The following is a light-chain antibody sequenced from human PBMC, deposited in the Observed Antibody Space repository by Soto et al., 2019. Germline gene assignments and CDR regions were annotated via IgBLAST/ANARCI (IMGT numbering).Light chain of an antibody. CDR1: QGISNS. CDR2: EAS. J-gene: IGKJ1*01. CDR3: QKYNSAPLT. V-gene: IGKV1-27*01. Sequence: DIQMTQSPSSLSASVGDRVTITCRASQGISNSLAWYQQTPGQVPKLLIYEASTLQSGVPSRFSASGSGTDFTLTISSLQPEDVATYYCQKYNSAPLTFVQGIKVDIX.